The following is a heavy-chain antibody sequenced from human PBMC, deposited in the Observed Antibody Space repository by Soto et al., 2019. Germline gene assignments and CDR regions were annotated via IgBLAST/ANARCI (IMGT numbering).Heavy chain of an antibody. V-gene: IGHV4-59*01. CDR2: TFHNGDT. CDR1: GGSIRGFY. J-gene: IGHJ4*02. CDR3: AKGGWQLTR. Sequence: SETLSLTCTVSGGSIRGFYWSWVRQSPGKGLEWIGYTFHNGDTSYNPSLEGRVTISVDTSVNQFFLKLRSVTAADTAIYYCAKGGWQLTRWGQGTLVTVSS. D-gene: IGHD2-15*01.